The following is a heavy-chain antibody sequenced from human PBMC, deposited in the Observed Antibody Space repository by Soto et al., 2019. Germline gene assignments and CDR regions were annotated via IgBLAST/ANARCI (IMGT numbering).Heavy chain of an antibody. J-gene: IGHJ4*02. D-gene: IGHD6-19*01. Sequence: GGSLRLSCAASGFTFSSYAMSWVRQAPGKGLEWVSAISGSGGSTNYADSVRDRFTISRDNSKNTLYLQMNSLRAEDTAVYYCVGSGWYGYWGQGTLVTVSS. V-gene: IGHV3-23*01. CDR2: ISGSGGST. CDR3: VGSGWYGY. CDR1: GFTFSSYA.